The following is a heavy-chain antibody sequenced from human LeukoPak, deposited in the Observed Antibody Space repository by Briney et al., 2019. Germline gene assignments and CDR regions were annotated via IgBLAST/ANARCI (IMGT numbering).Heavy chain of an antibody. V-gene: IGHV1-2*02. CDR2: INPYSGDT. CDR1: GYTFTGNY. CDR3: ARDSGHMGFDP. J-gene: IGHJ5*02. Sequence: ASVKVSCKASGYTFTGNYMHWVRQAPGQGLEWMGWINPYSGDTNDAQKFQGRVTMTRDTSITTAYMDLSSLRSDDTAVYYCARDSGHMGFDPWGKGTLVTVSS.